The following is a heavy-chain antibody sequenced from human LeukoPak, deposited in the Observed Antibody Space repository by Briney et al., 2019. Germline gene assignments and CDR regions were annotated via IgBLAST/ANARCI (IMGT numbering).Heavy chain of an antibody. CDR2: ISYDGSNK. D-gene: IGHD2/OR15-2a*01. V-gene: IGHV3-30-3*01. J-gene: IGHJ4*02. CDR3: ARLLSLDY. CDR1: GFTFCIYA. Sequence: GRSLRHSFAPPGFTFCIYAIHWGRHSPGEGLEWVAVISYDGSNKYYADSVKGRFTISRDNSKNTLYLQMNSLRAEDTAVYYCARLLSLDYWGQGTLVTVSS.